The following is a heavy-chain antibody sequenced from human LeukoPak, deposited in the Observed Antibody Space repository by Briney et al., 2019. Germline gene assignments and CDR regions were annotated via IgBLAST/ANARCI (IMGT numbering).Heavy chain of an antibody. CDR3: ARQGLRLGELYH. CDR1: GGSISSYY. Sequence: SETLSLTCTVSGGSISSYYWSWIRQPPGKGLEWIGYIYYSGSTNYNPSLKSRVTKSVDTSKNQFSLKLSSVTAADTAVYYCARQGLRLGELYHWGQGTLVTVSS. CDR2: IYYSGST. J-gene: IGHJ5*02. D-gene: IGHD3-16*01. V-gene: IGHV4-59*08.